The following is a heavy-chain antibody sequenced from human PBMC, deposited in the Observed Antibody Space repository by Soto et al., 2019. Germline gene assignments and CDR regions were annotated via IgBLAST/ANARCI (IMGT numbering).Heavy chain of an antibody. Sequence: VQLVECGGGVVQPGRSLRRSCAASGFTFGSYGMHWVRQAPGKGLEWVAVISYDGSNKYYADSVKGRFTISRDNSKNTLYLQMNSLRAEDTAVYYCAKDLRRLVPAAFPSRAGMDVWGQGTTVTVSS. V-gene: IGHV3-30*18. CDR3: AKDLRRLVPAAFPSRAGMDV. D-gene: IGHD2-2*01. CDR1: GFTFGSYG. CDR2: ISYDGSNK. J-gene: IGHJ6*02.